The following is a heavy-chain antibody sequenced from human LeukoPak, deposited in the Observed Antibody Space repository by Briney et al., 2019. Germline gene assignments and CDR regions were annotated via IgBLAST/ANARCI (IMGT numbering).Heavy chain of an antibody. Sequence: SQTLSLTCTVSGGSISSGDYYWSWIRQPPGKGLEWIGYIYYSGSTYYNPSLKSRVTISVDTSKNQFSLKLSSVTAADTAVYYCARGYCSGGSCYRYGMDVWGKGTTVTVSS. D-gene: IGHD2-15*01. CDR2: IYYSGST. CDR3: ARGYCSGGSCYRYGMDV. CDR1: GGSISSGDYY. V-gene: IGHV4-30-4*01. J-gene: IGHJ6*04.